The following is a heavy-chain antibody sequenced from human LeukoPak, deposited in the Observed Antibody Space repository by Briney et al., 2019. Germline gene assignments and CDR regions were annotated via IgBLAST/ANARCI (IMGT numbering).Heavy chain of an antibody. V-gene: IGHV3-30*04. CDR2: ISYDGSNK. CDR3: ARAPHQRTYYDFWSGYYTSYYYYMDV. Sequence: GGSLRLSCAASGFTFSSYAMHWVRQAPGKGLEWVAVISYDGSNKYYADSVKGRFTISRDNSKNTLYLQMNSLRAEDTAVYYCARAPHQRTYYDFWSGYYTSYYYYMDVWGKGTTVTVSS. D-gene: IGHD3-3*01. CDR1: GFTFSSYA. J-gene: IGHJ6*03.